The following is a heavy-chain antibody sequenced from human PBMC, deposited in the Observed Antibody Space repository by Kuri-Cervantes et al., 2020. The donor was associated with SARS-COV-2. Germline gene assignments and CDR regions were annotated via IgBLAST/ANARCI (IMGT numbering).Heavy chain of an antibody. CDR1: GFTFDDYA. CDR2: ISWNSGSI. CDR3: AKGTDYYDSSGYSDIAFDI. D-gene: IGHD3-22*01. V-gene: IGHV3-9*01. J-gene: IGHJ3*02. Sequence: GGSLRLSCAASGFTFDDYAMHWVRQAPGKGLEWVSGISWNSGSIGYADSVKGRFTISRDNAKNSLYLQMNSLRAEDTAVYYCAKGTDYYDSSGYSDIAFDIWGQGTMVTVSS.